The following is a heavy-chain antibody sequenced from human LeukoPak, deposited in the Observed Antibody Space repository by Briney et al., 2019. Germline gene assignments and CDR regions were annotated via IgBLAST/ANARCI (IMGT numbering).Heavy chain of an antibody. CDR3: ARRAGGIAVSGIYNWFDP. D-gene: IGHD6-19*01. Sequence: SETLSLTCAVYGGSFSGYYWSWIRQPPGKGLEWIGEINHSGSTNYNPSLKSRVTISVDTSKNQFSLKLSSVTAADTAVYYCARRAGGIAVSGIYNWFDPWGQGTLVTVSS. CDR1: GGSFSGYY. CDR2: INHSGST. V-gene: IGHV4-34*01. J-gene: IGHJ5*02.